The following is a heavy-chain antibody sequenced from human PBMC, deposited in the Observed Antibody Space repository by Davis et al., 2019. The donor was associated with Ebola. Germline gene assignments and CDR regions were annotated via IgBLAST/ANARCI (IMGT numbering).Heavy chain of an antibody. CDR2: IRGSGGST. D-gene: IGHD2-15*01. CDR3: ARSIPGSRFRIDH. Sequence: GESLKISCAASGFTFRGYVMNWVRQAPGQGLEWVSAIRGSGGSTYYADSVKGRFTISRDNSKNTLYLQMNSLRAEDTAVYYCARSIPGSRFRIDHWGQGTLVTVSS. J-gene: IGHJ4*02. V-gene: IGHV3-23*01. CDR1: GFTFRGYV.